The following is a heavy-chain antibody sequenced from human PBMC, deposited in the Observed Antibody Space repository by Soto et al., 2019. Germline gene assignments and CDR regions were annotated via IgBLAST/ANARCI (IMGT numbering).Heavy chain of an antibody. CDR1: GFTVSSNY. D-gene: IGHD3-3*01. CDR3: ARGLGIKLYYDFWSGSSSRGRGDDY. Sequence: GGSLRLSCAASGFTVSSNYMSWVRQAPGKGLEWVSVIYSGGSTYYADSVKGRFTISRDNSKNTLYLQMNSLRAEDTAVYYCARGLGIKLYYDFWSGSSSRGRGDDYWGQGTLVTVSS. CDR2: IYSGGST. J-gene: IGHJ4*02. V-gene: IGHV3-66*01.